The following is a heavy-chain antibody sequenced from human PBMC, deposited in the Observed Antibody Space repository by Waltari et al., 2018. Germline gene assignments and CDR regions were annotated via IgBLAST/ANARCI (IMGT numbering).Heavy chain of an antibody. CDR2: ISGSGGST. J-gene: IGHJ4*02. CDR1: GFTFSSYA. V-gene: IGHV3-23*01. Sequence: EVQLLESGGGLVQPGGSLRLSCAASGFTFSSYAMSWFRQAPGKGLEWVSAISGSGGSTYYADSVKGRFTISRDNSKNTLYLQMNSLRAEDTAVYYCAKGSLTRYSGSYVNDYWGQGTLVTVSS. CDR3: AKGSLTRYSGSYVNDY. D-gene: IGHD1-26*01.